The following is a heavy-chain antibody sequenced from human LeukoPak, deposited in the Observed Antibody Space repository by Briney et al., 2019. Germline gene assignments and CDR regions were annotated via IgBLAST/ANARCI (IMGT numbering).Heavy chain of an antibody. V-gene: IGHV1-2*02. CDR3: AREAFTAVTSATDAFDI. J-gene: IGHJ3*02. D-gene: IGHD4-17*01. CDR2: INPNSGGT. Sequence: ASVKVSCEASGYTFTGYYMHWVRQAPGQGLEWMGWINPNSGGTNYAQKFQGRVTMTRDTSISTAYMELSRLRSDDTAVYYCAREAFTAVTSATDAFDIWGQGTMVTVSS. CDR1: GYTFTGYY.